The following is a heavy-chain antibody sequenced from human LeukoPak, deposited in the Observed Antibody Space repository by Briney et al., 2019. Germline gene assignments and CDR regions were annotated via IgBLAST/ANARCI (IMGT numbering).Heavy chain of an antibody. Sequence: PSETLSLTCTVSGGSIRSSYYYWGWIRQPPGKGLEWIGSIYDSGSTYYNPSLKSRVTISVDTSKNQFSLKLSSVTAADTAVYYCARAQPYDAFDIWGQGTMVTVSS. D-gene: IGHD2-2*01. CDR3: ARAQPYDAFDI. V-gene: IGHV4-39*07. J-gene: IGHJ3*02. CDR2: IYDSGST. CDR1: GGSIRSSYYY.